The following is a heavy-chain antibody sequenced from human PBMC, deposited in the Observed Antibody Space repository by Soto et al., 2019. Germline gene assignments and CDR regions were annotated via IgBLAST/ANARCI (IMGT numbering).Heavy chain of an antibody. CDR3: ARRYGSAIDY. J-gene: IGHJ4*02. V-gene: IGHV4-59*08. CDR1: GGSISSWY. D-gene: IGHD1-26*01. Sequence: SETLSLTCTVSGGSISSWYWSWIRQPPGKGLEWIGYIYYSGSTNCNPSLKSRVTISVDTSKNQFSLKLGSVTAADTAVYYCARRYGSAIDYWGQGTLVTVSS. CDR2: IYYSGST.